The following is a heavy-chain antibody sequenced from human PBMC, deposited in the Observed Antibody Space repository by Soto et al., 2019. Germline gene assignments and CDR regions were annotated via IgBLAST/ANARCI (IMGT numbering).Heavy chain of an antibody. CDR3: ARDPRGGRYYETGGYYYTGGNWFDP. Sequence: EVQLLESGGTLVQPGESLRLSCEVSGFSFSSFAMNWVRQAPGEGLEWVSSIRGTATSYADSVKGRFTISRDNSKNTVYLQMNTLRGEDTAVYFCARDPRGGRYYETGGYYYTGGNWFDPWGQGTLVTVSS. V-gene: IGHV3-23*01. CDR2: IRGTAT. CDR1: GFSFSSFA. J-gene: IGHJ5*02. D-gene: IGHD3-22*01.